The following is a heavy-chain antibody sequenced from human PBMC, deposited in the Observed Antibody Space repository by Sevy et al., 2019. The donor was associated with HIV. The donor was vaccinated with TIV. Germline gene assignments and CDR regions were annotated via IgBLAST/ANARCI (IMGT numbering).Heavy chain of an antibody. Sequence: GESLKISCKGSGYSFTSYWIGWVRQMPGKGLEWMGIIYPGDSATRYSPSFQGQVTISADKSISTAYLQWSSLKASDTAMYYCARGLIRSFDAFDIWGQGTMVTVSS. J-gene: IGHJ3*02. CDR1: GYSFTSYW. D-gene: IGHD3-16*01. CDR3: ARGLIRSFDAFDI. V-gene: IGHV5-51*01. CDR2: IYPGDSAT.